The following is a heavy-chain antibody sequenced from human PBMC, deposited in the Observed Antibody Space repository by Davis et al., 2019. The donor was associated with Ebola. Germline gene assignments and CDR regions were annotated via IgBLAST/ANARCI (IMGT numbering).Heavy chain of an antibody. CDR1: GYTFTGYY. Sequence: ASMKVSCKASGYTFTGYYMHWVRQAPGQGLEWMGWINPNSGDTNYAQKFQGRVTMTRDTSISTAYMELSRLRSDDTAVYYCAGDSTPAGKAARAYYYYYYYMDVWGKGTTVTVSS. V-gene: IGHV1-2*02. CDR2: INPNSGDT. D-gene: IGHD6-6*01. CDR3: AGDSTPAGKAARAYYYYYYYMDV. J-gene: IGHJ6*03.